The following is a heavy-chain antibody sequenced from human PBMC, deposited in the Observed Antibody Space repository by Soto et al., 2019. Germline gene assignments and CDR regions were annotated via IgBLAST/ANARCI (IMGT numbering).Heavy chain of an antibody. J-gene: IGHJ4*02. D-gene: IGHD3-10*01. CDR3: ANAALWFGELLPNLDY. CDR2: ISGSGGST. Sequence: EVQLLESGGGLVQPGGSLRLSCAASGFTFSSYAMSWVRQAPGKGLEWVSAISGSGGSTYYADSVKGRFTISRDNSKNTLYLQMNSLRAVDTAVYYWANAALWFGELLPNLDYWGQGALVTVSS. CDR1: GFTFSSYA. V-gene: IGHV3-23*01.